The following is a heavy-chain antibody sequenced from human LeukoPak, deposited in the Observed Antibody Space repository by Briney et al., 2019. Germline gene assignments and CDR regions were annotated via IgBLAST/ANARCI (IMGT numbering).Heavy chain of an antibody. V-gene: IGHV3-21*01. CDR1: GFTFSTHR. CDR3: ARDRGFIGVFYNGIDV. D-gene: IGHD3-10*01. J-gene: IGHJ6*02. CDR2: ISGTSTYI. Sequence: PGGSLRLSCAASGFTFSTHRMHWVRQAPGKGLEWVSSISGTSTYIHYADSVWGRFTISRDNAKNSLYLQMNSLRAEDTAVYYYARDRGFIGVFYNGIDVWGQGTTVTVSS.